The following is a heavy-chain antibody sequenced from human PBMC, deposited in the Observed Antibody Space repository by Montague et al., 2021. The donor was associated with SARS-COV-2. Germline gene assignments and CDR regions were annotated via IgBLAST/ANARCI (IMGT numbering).Heavy chain of an antibody. Sequence: SETLSLTCSVSGGSISSYYWRWIRQSPGKGLEWIGYIFHSGITDXXHSLKSRVTISVDMSKNQFSLQLNSVTAADSAVYYCARTEYNWNDWFDPWGQGTLVTVSS. V-gene: IGHV4-59*13. D-gene: IGHD1-20*01. CDR1: GGSISSYY. J-gene: IGHJ5*02. CDR3: ARTEYNWNDWFDP. CDR2: IFHSGIT.